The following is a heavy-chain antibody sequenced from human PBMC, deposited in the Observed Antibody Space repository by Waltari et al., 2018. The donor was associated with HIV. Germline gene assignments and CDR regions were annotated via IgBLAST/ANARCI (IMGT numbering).Heavy chain of an antibody. Sequence: QVQLQESGPGLVKPSGTLSLTCAVSGGSISSSNWWSWVRQPPGKGLEWIGEIYHSGSTNYNPSRKSRVTISVDKSKNQFSLKLSSVSAADTAVYYCARDPTYYYDSSGYSNWSQGTLVTVSS. CDR1: GGSISSSNW. J-gene: IGHJ4*02. CDR2: IYHSGST. CDR3: ARDPTYYYDSSGYSN. D-gene: IGHD3-22*01. V-gene: IGHV4-4*02.